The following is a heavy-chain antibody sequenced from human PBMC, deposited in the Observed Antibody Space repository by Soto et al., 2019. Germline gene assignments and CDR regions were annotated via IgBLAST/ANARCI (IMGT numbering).Heavy chain of an antibody. V-gene: IGHV4-34*01. Sequence: QVQLQQWGAGLLKPSETLSLTCAVYGGSFSGYYWSWIRQPPGKGLEWIGEINHSGSTNYNPSLKSRVTISVDTSKNQFSLKLSSVTAADTAVYYCARGRSSGWWGTAFDIWGQGTMVTVSS. CDR1: GGSFSGYY. D-gene: IGHD6-19*01. CDR3: ARGRSSGWWGTAFDI. CDR2: INHSGST. J-gene: IGHJ3*02.